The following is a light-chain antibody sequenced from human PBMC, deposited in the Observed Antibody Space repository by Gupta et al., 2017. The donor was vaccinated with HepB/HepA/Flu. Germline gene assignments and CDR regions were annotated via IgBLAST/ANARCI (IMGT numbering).Light chain of an antibody. J-gene: IGKJ1*01. Sequence: DIVMTQTPLSSLVTLGQTASISCRSSQNLVHADGNTYLNWLHQRPGHPPRLLIYRISNRFSGVPDRFSGSGAGTYFTLKISGVEAEDVGVYYCMQGTQFPRTFGQGTKVEIK. CDR1: QNLVHADGNTY. CDR3: MQGTQFPRT. CDR2: RIS. V-gene: IGKV2-24*01.